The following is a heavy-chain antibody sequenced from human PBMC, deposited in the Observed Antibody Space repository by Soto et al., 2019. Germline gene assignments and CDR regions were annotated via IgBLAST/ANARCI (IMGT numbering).Heavy chain of an antibody. J-gene: IGHJ5*02. D-gene: IGHD3-10*01. Sequence: SETLSLTCTVSGGSISSSSYYWGWIRQPPGKGLEWIGYIYYSGSTNYNPSLKSRVTISVDTSKNQFSLKLSSVTAADTAVYYCARDSSGSYYNVWFDPWGQGTLVTVSS. CDR2: IYYSGST. V-gene: IGHV4-61*05. CDR3: ARDSSGSYYNVWFDP. CDR1: GGSISSSSYY.